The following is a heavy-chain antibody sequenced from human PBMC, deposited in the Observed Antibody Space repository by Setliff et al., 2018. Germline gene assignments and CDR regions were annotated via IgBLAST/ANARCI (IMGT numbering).Heavy chain of an antibody. V-gene: IGHV3-23*01. Sequence: PGGSLRLSCAASGFTFSNYAMSWVRQVPGKGLEWVSAISGSGAISYADAVEGRFTISRDNAKNTLFLQMNGLRVEDTGVYYCARWGDVLDVWGQGTTVTVSS. CDR1: GFTFSNYA. D-gene: IGHD3-16*01. CDR2: ISGSGAI. J-gene: IGHJ6*02. CDR3: ARWGDVLDV.